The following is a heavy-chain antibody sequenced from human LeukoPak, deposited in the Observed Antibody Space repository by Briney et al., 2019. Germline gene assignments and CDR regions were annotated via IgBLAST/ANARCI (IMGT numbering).Heavy chain of an antibody. V-gene: IGHV5-51*01. Sequence: GESLKISCKGSGYSFTSYWIGWVRQMPGKGLEWMGIIYPGDSDTRYSPSFRGQVTISADKSISTAYLQWSSLKASDTAMYYCATDSGVIVGATRAFDIWGQGTMVTVSS. CDR3: ATDSGVIVGATRAFDI. CDR2: IYPGDSDT. D-gene: IGHD1-26*01. CDR1: GYSFTSYW. J-gene: IGHJ3*02.